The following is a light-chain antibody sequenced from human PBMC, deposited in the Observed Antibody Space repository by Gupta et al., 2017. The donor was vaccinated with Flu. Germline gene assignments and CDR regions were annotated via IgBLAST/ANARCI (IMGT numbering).Light chain of an antibody. Sequence: ITSSGASSDVGGYKYVYWYQQHPGKAPKLMIYDVSSRPSGVADRFSGSKSVNTAPLTISGLQAEDEADYYCCSYTDCSTPSVFGFGTKVTVL. V-gene: IGLV2-14*04. CDR2: DVS. CDR1: SSDVGGYKY. J-gene: IGLJ1*01. CDR3: CSYTDCSTPSV.